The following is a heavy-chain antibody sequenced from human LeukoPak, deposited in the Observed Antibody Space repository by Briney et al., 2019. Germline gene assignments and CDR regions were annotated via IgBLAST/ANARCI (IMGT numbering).Heavy chain of an antibody. V-gene: IGHV1-18*01. CDR1: GYTFTSYG. Sequence: GASVKVSCKASGYTFTSYGISWVRQAPGQGLEWMGWISAYNGNTNYAQKLQGRVTMTTDTSTSTAYMELRSLRSDDTAVYYCARALDSSSWQTTGYFQHWGQGTLVTVSS. CDR2: ISAYNGNT. D-gene: IGHD6-13*01. CDR3: ARALDSSSWQTTGYFQH. J-gene: IGHJ1*01.